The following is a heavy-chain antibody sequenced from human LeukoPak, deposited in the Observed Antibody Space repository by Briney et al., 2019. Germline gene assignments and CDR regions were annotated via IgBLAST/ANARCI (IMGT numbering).Heavy chain of an antibody. CDR1: GGSISSYY. J-gene: IGHJ4*02. CDR2: IYTSGST. Sequence: SETLSLTCTVSGGSISSYYWSWIRQPAGKGLEWIGRIYTSGSTNYNPSLKSRVTMSVDTSKNQFSLKLSSVTAADTAVYYCARHGSSGYYYNFDYWGQGTLVTVSS. V-gene: IGHV4-4*07. D-gene: IGHD3-22*01. CDR3: ARHGSSGYYYNFDY.